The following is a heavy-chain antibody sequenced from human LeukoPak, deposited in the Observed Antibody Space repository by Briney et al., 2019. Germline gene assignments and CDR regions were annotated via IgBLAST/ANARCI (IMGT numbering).Heavy chain of an antibody. CDR1: GYTFTGYY. Sequence: GASVKVSCKASGYTFTGYYMHWVRQAPGQGLEWMGWINPNSGVTSYAQRFQGRVTMTRDTSIGTAYMDLSRLTSDDTAVYYCAKEGLGNGFDYWGQGTLVTVSS. D-gene: IGHD2-8*01. V-gene: IGHV1-2*02. J-gene: IGHJ4*02. CDR3: AKEGLGNGFDY. CDR2: INPNSGVT.